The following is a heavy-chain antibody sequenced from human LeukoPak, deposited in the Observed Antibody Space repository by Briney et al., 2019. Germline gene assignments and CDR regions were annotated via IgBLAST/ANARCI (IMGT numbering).Heavy chain of an antibody. D-gene: IGHD1-26*01. Sequence: GGSLRLSCTASGFTFSSQWMSWVRQALGKGLEWVANIRQDGSETQYVDSMKGRFTISRDNAKNSSYLQMNSLRAEDAAMYYCVTTTRSQAFDYWGQGTLVTVSS. CDR2: IRQDGSET. V-gene: IGHV3-7*01. J-gene: IGHJ4*02. CDR3: VTTTRSQAFDY. CDR1: GFTFSSQW.